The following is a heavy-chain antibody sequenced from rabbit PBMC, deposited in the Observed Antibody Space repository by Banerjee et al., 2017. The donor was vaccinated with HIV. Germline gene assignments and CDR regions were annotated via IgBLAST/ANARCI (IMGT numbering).Heavy chain of an antibody. Sequence: QEQLVESGGGLVKPEGTLKLSCTASRFPFSDKAVMCWVRQAPGKGLQWIACINAVTGKAVYATWAIGRFTFSKTSSTTVTLQMTSLTAADTATYFCARGGYYAGDGYDLWGQGTLVTVS. CDR2: INAVTGKA. D-gene: IGHD4-2*01. CDR3: ARGGYYAGDGYDL. CDR1: RFPFSDKAV. V-gene: IGHV1S45*01. J-gene: IGHJ4*01.